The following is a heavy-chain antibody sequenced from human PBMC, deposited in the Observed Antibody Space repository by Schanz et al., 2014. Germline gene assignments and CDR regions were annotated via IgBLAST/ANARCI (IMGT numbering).Heavy chain of an antibody. V-gene: IGHV3-15*01. CDR2: IKGKTDGGTA. D-gene: IGHD3-22*01. CDR1: GFTFSSYA. Sequence: EVQLVESGGGLVQPGGSLRLSCAASGFTFSSYAMTWVRQAPGMGLEWVGRIKGKTDGGTADYAAPMKGRFTISRDNAKNSLYLQMNSLRAEDTAVYYCARPPHDSSGYYPFDYWGQGTLVTVSS. CDR3: ARPPHDSSGYYPFDY. J-gene: IGHJ4*02.